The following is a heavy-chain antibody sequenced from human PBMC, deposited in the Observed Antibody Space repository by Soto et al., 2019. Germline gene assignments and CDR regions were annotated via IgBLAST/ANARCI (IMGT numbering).Heavy chain of an antibody. CDR3: ARIACTGGSCRPYSYYGLDV. D-gene: IGHD2-15*01. Sequence: QVQLVESGGGVVQPGRSLRLSCAASGFTFFTYGMHWVRQAPGKGLEWVAVIWYDGSNTYYADSVKGRFTISRDNSKNTLYLQMNSLRAEDTAVYYCARIACTGGSCRPYSYYGLDVWGHGTTVTVSS. J-gene: IGHJ6*02. V-gene: IGHV3-33*01. CDR1: GFTFFTYG. CDR2: IWYDGSNT.